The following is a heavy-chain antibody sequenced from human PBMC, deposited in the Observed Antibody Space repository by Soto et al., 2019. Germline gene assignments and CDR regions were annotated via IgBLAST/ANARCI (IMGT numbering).Heavy chain of an antibody. D-gene: IGHD3-10*01. CDR3: ARDVFGSGSFSHVDY. CDR1: GGSISSGDYY. J-gene: IGHJ4*02. Sequence: QVQLQESGPGLVKPSQTLSLTCTVSGGSISSGDYYWSWIRQHPGKGLEWIGYISYSGSTYYNPSLKSRVTISVYTSKNQFSLKLTSVTAADTAVYYCARDVFGSGSFSHVDYWGQGTLVTVSS. CDR2: ISYSGST. V-gene: IGHV4-31*03.